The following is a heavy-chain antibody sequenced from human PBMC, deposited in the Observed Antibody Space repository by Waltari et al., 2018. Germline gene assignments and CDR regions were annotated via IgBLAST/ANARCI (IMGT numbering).Heavy chain of an antibody. CDR1: GGSIISNRHY. V-gene: IGHV4-39*01. Sequence: QLHLQEAGQGLVKPSETLSLTCSVSGGSIISNRHYWAWIRQTPGKGLEWTATISYTGTPYYNPALRRRVTVSVDMAKNQFSLKLTSVTPADTAVYYCATYVGVSIGTAAFDVWGQGTMVTVSS. CDR3: ATYVGVSIGTAAFDV. CDR2: ISYTGTP. J-gene: IGHJ3*01. D-gene: IGHD3-16*01.